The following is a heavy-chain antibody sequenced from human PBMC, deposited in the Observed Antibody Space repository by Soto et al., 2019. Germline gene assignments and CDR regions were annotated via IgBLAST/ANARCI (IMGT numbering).Heavy chain of an antibody. J-gene: IGHJ5*02. D-gene: IGHD4-17*01. CDR2: IDPSDSYT. CDR1: GYSFTSYW. CDR3: ARHGSPRPTVVTLGWFDP. Sequence: GESLKISCKGSGYSFTSYWISWVRQMPGKGLEWMGRIDPSDSYTNYSPSFQGHVTISADKSISTAYLQWSSLKASDTAMYYCARHGSPRPTVVTLGWFDPWGQGTLVTVSS. V-gene: IGHV5-10-1*01.